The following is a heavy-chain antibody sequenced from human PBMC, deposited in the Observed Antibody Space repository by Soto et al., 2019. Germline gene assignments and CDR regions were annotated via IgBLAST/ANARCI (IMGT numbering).Heavy chain of an antibody. CDR2: IHHTGST. V-gene: IGHV4-39*01. Sequence: PSETLSLTCSVSGRSISEINSYWGWIRQTPGEGLEWIGTIHHTGSTYYNPSLKGRVIISLDTSKNQFSLKLSSVTAADTALYYCARPEGAYGSGYSWFDPWGQGTRVTVSS. J-gene: IGHJ5*02. CDR1: GRSISEINSY. D-gene: IGHD4-17*01. CDR3: ARPEGAYGSGYSWFDP.